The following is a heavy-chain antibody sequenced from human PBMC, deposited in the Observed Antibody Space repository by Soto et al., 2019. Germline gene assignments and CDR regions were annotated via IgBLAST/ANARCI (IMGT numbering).Heavy chain of an antibody. CDR2: IYYSGST. Sequence: SETLSLTCTVSGGSISSSSYYWGWIRKPPGKGLEWIGSIYYSGSTYYNPSLKSRVTISVDTSKNQFSLKLSSVTAADTAVYYCARRLYYDSSGFEGGGMDVWGQGTTVTVSS. J-gene: IGHJ6*02. CDR1: GGSISSSSYY. CDR3: ARRLYYDSSGFEGGGMDV. V-gene: IGHV4-39*01. D-gene: IGHD3-22*01.